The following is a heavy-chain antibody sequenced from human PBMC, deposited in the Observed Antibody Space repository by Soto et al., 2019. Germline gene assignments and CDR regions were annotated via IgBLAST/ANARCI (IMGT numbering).Heavy chain of an antibody. CDR2: IYYSGST. J-gene: IGHJ4*02. CDR3: ARGVGLERRRAYFDY. D-gene: IGHD1-1*01. Sequence: PSETLSLTCTVSGGSISSGGYYWSWIRQHPGKGLEWIGYIYYSGSTYYNPSLKSRVTISVDTSKNQFSLKLSSVTAADTAVYYCARGVGLERRRAYFDYWGQGTLVTVSS. V-gene: IGHV4-31*03. CDR1: GGSISSGGYY.